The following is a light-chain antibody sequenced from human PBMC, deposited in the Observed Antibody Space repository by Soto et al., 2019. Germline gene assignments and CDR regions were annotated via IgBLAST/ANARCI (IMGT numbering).Light chain of an antibody. V-gene: IGLV2-14*03. CDR3: SSYTSRRTLGV. CDR1: NSDIGGYNY. Sequence: QSVLTQPASVSGSPGQSITISCTGTNSDIGGYNYVSWYQQHPGKAPKLMIYDVSNRPSGVSYRFSGSKSGNTASLTISGLQAEDEADYYCSSYTSRRTLGVFGGWTQRTVL. CDR2: DVS. J-gene: IGLJ2*01.